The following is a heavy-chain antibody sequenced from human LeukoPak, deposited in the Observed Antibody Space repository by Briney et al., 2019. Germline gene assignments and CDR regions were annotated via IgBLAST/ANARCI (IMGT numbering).Heavy chain of an antibody. CDR2: ISYDGSNK. D-gene: IGHD6-19*01. CDR1: GFSVSSNY. V-gene: IGHV3-30*18. J-gene: IGHJ3*02. Sequence: GSLRLSCAASGFSVSSNYMHWVRQAPGKGLEWVAVISYDGSNKYYADSVKGRFTISRDNSKNTLYLQMNSLRAEDTAVYYCAKDPSVAGTVGSGAFDIWGQGTMVTVSS. CDR3: AKDPSVAGTVGSGAFDI.